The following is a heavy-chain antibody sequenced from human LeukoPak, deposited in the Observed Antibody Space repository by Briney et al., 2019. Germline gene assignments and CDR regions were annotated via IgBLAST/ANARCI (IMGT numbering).Heavy chain of an antibody. J-gene: IGHJ4*02. D-gene: IGHD3-22*01. CDR3: AREGGDSSGYYHDY. CDR1: GDSISRSSYY. Sequence: SETLSLTCTVSGDSISRSSYYWGWVRQPPGKGLEWVGSFSYSGTTYYNPSLKSRVTISVDTSKNQFSLKLSSVTAADTAVYYCAREGGDSSGYYHDYWGQGTLVTVSS. V-gene: IGHV4-39*07. CDR2: FSYSGTT.